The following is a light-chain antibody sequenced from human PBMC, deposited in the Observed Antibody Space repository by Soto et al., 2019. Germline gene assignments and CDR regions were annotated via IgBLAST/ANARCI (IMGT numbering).Light chain of an antibody. CDR3: QQRSNWPPIT. CDR1: QSVRSN. Sequence: GEKHYHYCRASQSVRSNLAWYQQKPGQAPRLLIYGASNRATGIPARFSGSGSGTDFTLTISSLEPEDFAVYYCQQRSNWPPITFGQGTRLEIK. CDR2: GAS. J-gene: IGKJ5*01. V-gene: IGKV3-11*01.